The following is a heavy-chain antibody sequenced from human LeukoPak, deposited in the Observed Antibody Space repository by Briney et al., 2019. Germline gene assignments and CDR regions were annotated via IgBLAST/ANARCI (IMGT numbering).Heavy chain of an antibody. Sequence: SQTLSLTCTVSGGSISSGGYYWSWIRQHPGKGLEWIGYIYYSGSTYYNPSLKSRVTISVDTSKNQFSLRLSSVTATDTAVYYCARGGYYYYYGMDVWGQGTTVTVSS. J-gene: IGHJ6*02. CDR3: ARGGYYYYYGMDV. V-gene: IGHV4-31*03. D-gene: IGHD1-26*01. CDR2: IYYSGST. CDR1: GGSISSGGYY.